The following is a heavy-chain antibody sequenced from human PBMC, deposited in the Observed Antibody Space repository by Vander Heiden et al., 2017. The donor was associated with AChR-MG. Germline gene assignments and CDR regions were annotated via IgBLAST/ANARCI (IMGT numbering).Heavy chain of an antibody. D-gene: IGHD3-10*01. Sequence: EVQLVESGGGLVKPGGSLRLSCAAFGFTFRGYSRNWVRQAPGKGLEWVSSISSSSSYIDYADSVKGRFTISRDNAKNSLYLQMNSLRAEDTAVYYCARDSMVRGVMDWFDPWGQGTLVTVSS. CDR2: ISSSSSYI. V-gene: IGHV3-21*01. CDR3: ARDSMVRGVMDWFDP. CDR1: GFTFRGYS. J-gene: IGHJ5*02.